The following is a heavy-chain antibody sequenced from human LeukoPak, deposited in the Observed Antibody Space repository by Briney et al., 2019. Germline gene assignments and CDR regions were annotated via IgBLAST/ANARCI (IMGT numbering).Heavy chain of an antibody. Sequence: PGGSLRLSCAASGFTFSSNAMSWVRQAPGEGLEWVSAISGSGGSTYYADSVKGRFTISRDNSKNTLYLQMNSLRAEDTAVYYCAKDPRYYYGSGPPDYWGQGTLVTVSS. CDR2: ISGSGGST. D-gene: IGHD3-10*01. J-gene: IGHJ4*02. CDR3: AKDPRYYYGSGPPDY. V-gene: IGHV3-23*01. CDR1: GFTFSSNA.